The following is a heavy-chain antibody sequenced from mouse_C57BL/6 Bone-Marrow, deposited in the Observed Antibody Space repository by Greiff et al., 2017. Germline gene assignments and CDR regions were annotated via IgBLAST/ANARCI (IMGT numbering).Heavy chain of an antibody. J-gene: IGHJ2*01. CDR2: INPYNGGT. Sequence: VQLQQSGPVLVKPGASVKMSCKASGYTFTDYYMNWVKQSPGKSLEWIGVINPYNGGTSYNQKFKGKATLTVDKSSSTAYMELNSLTSEDSAVYYCEREYDYPNEDYWGQGTTLTVSS. CDR3: EREYDYPNEDY. CDR1: GYTFTDYY. V-gene: IGHV1-19*01. D-gene: IGHD2-12*01.